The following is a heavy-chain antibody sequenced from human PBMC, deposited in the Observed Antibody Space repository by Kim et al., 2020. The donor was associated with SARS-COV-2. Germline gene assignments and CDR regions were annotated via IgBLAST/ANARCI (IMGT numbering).Heavy chain of an antibody. Sequence: GGSLRLSCEASGFSFGDYGIHWVRQWRGEVWAWVSGIGGPGDNIGYADSVKGRFTISRDNAKNSVYLQMSSLRAEDTALYYCTRGRGGFNVWGQGTTVTVSS. J-gene: IGHJ6*02. CDR2: IGGPGDNI. CDR1: GFSFGDYG. CDR3: TRGRGGFNV. V-gene: IGHV3-9*01. D-gene: IGHD3-16*01.